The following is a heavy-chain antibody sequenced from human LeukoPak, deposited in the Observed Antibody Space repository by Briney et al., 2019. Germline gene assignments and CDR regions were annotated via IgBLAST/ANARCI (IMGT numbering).Heavy chain of an antibody. V-gene: IGHV4-61*02. CDR3: ARGTHYGGNAGDLFDY. Sequence: SETLSLTCTVSGGSISSGSYYWSWIRQPAGKGLEWIGRIYTSGSTNYNPSLESRVTISVDTSKNQFSLKLSSVTAADTAVYYCARGTHYGGNAGDLFDYWGQGTLVTVSS. CDR1: GGSISSGSYY. CDR2: IYTSGST. D-gene: IGHD4-23*01. J-gene: IGHJ4*02.